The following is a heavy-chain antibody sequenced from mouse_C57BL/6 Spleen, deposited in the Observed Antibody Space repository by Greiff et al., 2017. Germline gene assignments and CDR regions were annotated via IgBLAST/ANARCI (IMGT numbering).Heavy chain of an antibody. J-gene: IGHJ3*01. D-gene: IGHD1-1*01. CDR2: IGPGSGST. CDR1: GYTFTDYY. CDR3: ASSPYYYGSSTDWFAY. Sequence: QVQLQQSGAELVKPGASVKISCKASGYTFTDYYINWVKQRPGQGLEWIGKIGPGSGSTYYNEKFKGKATLTADKSSSTAYMQLSSLTSEDSAVYFCASSPYYYGSSTDWFAYWGQGTLVTVSA. V-gene: IGHV1-77*01.